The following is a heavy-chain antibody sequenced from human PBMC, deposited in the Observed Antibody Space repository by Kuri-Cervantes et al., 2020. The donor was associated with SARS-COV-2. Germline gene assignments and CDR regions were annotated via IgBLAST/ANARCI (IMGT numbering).Heavy chain of an antibody. D-gene: IGHD3-16*02. CDR2: IKYDGSEK. CDR1: GFTFSNSW. CDR3: AKAAFTGYTGYRID. V-gene: IGHV3-7*03. J-gene: IGHJ4*02. Sequence: GGSLRLSCAASGFTFSNSWMSWVRQAPGKGLEWVANIKYDGSEKYYVDSVKGRFIISRDNAKNSVYLQMDSLRAEDTAVYYCAKAAFTGYTGYRIDWGQGTLVTVSS.